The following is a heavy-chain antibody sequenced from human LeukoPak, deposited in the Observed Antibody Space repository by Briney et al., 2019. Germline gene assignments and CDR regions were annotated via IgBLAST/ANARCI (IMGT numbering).Heavy chain of an antibody. Sequence: PGGSLRLSCAASGFTFNNAWMTWVRQAPGKGLEWVGRIKSKTEDGTTDYAAPVKGRFTISRDDSKNTLYLQMNSLKTEDTGVYYCTTEFVDTASYWGQGTLVTVSS. V-gene: IGHV3-15*07. CDR1: GFTFNNAW. D-gene: IGHD5-18*01. CDR2: IKSKTEDGTT. CDR3: TTEFVDTASY. J-gene: IGHJ4*02.